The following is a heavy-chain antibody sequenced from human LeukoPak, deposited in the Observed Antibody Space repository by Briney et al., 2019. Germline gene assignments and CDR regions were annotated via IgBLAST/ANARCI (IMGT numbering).Heavy chain of an antibody. J-gene: IGHJ6*02. CDR1: GFTFSSYW. Sequence: GGSLRLSCAASGFTFSSYWMSWVRQAPGKGLEWVANIKQDGSEKYYVDSVKGRFTISRDNAKNSLYLQMNSLRAEDTAVYYCARDSASRHYYGTDVWGQGTTVTVSS. V-gene: IGHV3-7*03. CDR3: ARDSASRHYYGTDV. CDR2: IKQDGSEK. D-gene: IGHD2-2*01.